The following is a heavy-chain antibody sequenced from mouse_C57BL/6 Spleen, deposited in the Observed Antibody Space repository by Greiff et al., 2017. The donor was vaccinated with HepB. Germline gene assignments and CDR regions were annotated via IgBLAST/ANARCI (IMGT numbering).Heavy chain of an antibody. V-gene: IGHV1-15*01. Sequence: VQLQQSGAELVRPGASVTLSCKASGYTFTDYEMHWVKQTPVHGLEWIGAIDPETGGTAYNQKFKGKAILTADKSSSTAYMELRSLTSEDSAVYYCTRYEDYYGSSPDYWGQGTTLTVSS. CDR3: TRYEDYYGSSPDY. J-gene: IGHJ2*01. CDR2: IDPETGGT. D-gene: IGHD1-1*01. CDR1: GYTFTDYE.